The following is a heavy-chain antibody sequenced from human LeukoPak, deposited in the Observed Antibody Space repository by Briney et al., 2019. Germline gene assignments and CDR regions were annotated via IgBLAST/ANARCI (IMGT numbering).Heavy chain of an antibody. CDR3: ARDYYGSGSYNY. CDR2: IFTSGST. D-gene: IGHD3-10*01. CDR1: GGSISTFY. V-gene: IGHV4-4*07. Sequence: SETLSLTCTVSGGSISTFYWSWIRQPAGKGLEWIGRIFTSGSTNYNPSLKSRVTMSLDTSKNQFSLKLSSVTAADTAVYYCARDYYGSGSYNYWGQGTLVTVSS. J-gene: IGHJ4*02.